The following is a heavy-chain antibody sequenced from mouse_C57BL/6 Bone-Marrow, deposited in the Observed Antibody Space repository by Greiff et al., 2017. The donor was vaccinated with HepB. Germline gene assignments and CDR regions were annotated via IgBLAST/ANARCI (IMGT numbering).Heavy chain of an antibody. V-gene: IGHV3-5*01. CDR3: AREGAGPYYFDY. CDR2: IYYSGTI. CDR1: GISITTGNYR. Sequence: EVQLQQSGPGLVKPSQTVFLTCTVTGISITTGNYRWSWIRQFPGNKLEWIGYIYYSGTITYNPSLTSRTTITRDTPKNQFFLEMNSLTAEDTATYYCAREGAGPYYFDYWGQGTTLTVSS. D-gene: IGHD4-1*01. J-gene: IGHJ2*01.